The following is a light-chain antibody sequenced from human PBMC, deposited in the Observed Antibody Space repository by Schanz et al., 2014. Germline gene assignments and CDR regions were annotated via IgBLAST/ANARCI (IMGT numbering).Light chain of an antibody. CDR2: AAS. CDR1: QSISSY. Sequence: DIQMTQSPSSLSASVGDRVTITCRASQSISSYLNWYQQKPGKAPKLLIYAASSLQSGVPSRFSGSGSGTHFSFTISSLQPEDIATYYCQQYDNPPLTFGGGTKVEL. J-gene: IGKJ4*01. V-gene: IGKV1-33*01. CDR3: QQYDNPPLT.